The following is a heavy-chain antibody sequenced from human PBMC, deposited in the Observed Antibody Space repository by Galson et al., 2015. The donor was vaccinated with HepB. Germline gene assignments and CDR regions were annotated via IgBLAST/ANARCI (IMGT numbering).Heavy chain of an antibody. CDR1: GGSISSSNW. J-gene: IGHJ3*02. Sequence: LSLTCAVSGGSISSSNWWSWVRQPPGKGLEWIGEIYHSGSTNYNPSLKSRVTISVDKSKNQFSLKLSSVTAADTAVYYCARDGTGTTFDAFDIWGQGTMVTVSS. D-gene: IGHD1-1*01. CDR2: IYHSGST. V-gene: IGHV4-4*02. CDR3: ARDGTGTTFDAFDI.